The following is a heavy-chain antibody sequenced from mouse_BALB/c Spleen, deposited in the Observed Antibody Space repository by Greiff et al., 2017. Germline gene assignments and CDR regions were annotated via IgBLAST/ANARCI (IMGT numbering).Heavy chain of an antibody. CDR2: ISSGGSYT. J-gene: IGHJ2*01. V-gene: IGHV5-6*02. CDR1: GFTFSSYG. Sequence: DVKLVESGGDLVKPGGSLKLSCAASGFTFSSYGMSWVRQTPDKRLEWVATISSGGSYTYYPDSVKGRFTISRDNAKNTLYLQMSSLKSEDTAMYCCARQAVPGDYWGQGTPLTVSS. CDR3: ARQAVPGDY.